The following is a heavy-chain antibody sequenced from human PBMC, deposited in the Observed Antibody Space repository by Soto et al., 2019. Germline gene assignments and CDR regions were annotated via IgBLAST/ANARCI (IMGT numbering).Heavy chain of an antibody. Sequence: EVHLLESGGGLVQPGGSLRLSCAASGFTFSSYALSWVHQAPGKGLEWVSTISGSGGGSFYAGSVTGRFTISRDNSKNTVHLQMNSLRAEDTAVYYCARASNYYGSGSNDYWGQGILVTVSS. CDR2: ISGSGGGS. V-gene: IGHV3-23*01. CDR3: ARASNYYGSGSNDY. CDR1: GFTFSSYA. J-gene: IGHJ4*02. D-gene: IGHD3-10*01.